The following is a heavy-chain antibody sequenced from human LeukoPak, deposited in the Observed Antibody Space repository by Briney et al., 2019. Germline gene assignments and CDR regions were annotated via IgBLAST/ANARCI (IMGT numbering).Heavy chain of an antibody. D-gene: IGHD3-22*01. Sequence: GGSLRLSCAASGFTFSSYGMHWVRQAPGKGLEWVAVISYDGSNKYYADSVKGRFTISRDNSKNTLYLQMNSLRAEDTAVYYCAKAPYRYFYDSSGYYRLDFDIWGQGTMVAVSS. V-gene: IGHV3-30*18. J-gene: IGHJ3*02. CDR1: GFTFSSYG. CDR2: ISYDGSNK. CDR3: AKAPYRYFYDSSGYYRLDFDI.